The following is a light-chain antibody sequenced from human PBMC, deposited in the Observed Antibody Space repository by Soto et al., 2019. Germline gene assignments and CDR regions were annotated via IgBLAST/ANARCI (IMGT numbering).Light chain of an antibody. CDR3: QQRSNWPSIT. V-gene: IGKV3-11*01. J-gene: IGKJ5*01. Sequence: EIVLTHSPGTLSLSPGERATLSFSSSQSVSSYLAWYQQKPGQAPRLLIYDASNRATGIPARFSGSGSGTDFTLTINSLEPEDSAVYYCQQRSNWPSITFGQGTRLEIK. CDR1: QSVSSY. CDR2: DAS.